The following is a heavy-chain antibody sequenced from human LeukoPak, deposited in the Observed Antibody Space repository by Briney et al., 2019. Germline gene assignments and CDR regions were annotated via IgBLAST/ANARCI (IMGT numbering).Heavy chain of an antibody. CDR3: ASRPLYYDYVWRSYY. V-gene: IGHV4-30-4*01. CDR2: IYYSGST. J-gene: IGHJ4*02. Sequence: SQTLSLTCTVSGGSISSGDYYWSWIRQPPGKGLEWIGYIYYSGSTYYNPSLKSRVTISVDTSKNQFSLKLSSVTAADTAVYYCASRPLYYDYVWRSYYWGQGTLVTVSS. D-gene: IGHD3-16*01. CDR1: GGSISSGDYY.